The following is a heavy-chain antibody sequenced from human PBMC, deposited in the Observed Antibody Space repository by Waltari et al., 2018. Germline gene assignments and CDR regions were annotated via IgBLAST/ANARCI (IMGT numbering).Heavy chain of an antibody. D-gene: IGHD3-22*01. CDR3: AREGYYDSSGYPRAGFDY. V-gene: IGHV4-30-4*08. J-gene: IGHJ4*02. Sequence: QVQLQESGPGLVKPSQTLSLTCTVSGGSISSGDYYWSWIRQPPGKGLEWIGYIYYSGSTYYNPSLKSRVTISVDTSKNQFSLKLSSVTAADTAVYYCAREGYYDSSGYPRAGFDYWGQGTLVTVSS. CDR2: IYYSGST. CDR1: GGSISSGDYY.